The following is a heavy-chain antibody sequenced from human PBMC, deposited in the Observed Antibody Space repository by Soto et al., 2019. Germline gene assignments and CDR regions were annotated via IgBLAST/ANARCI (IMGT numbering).Heavy chain of an antibody. CDR1: GFTFSSYA. J-gene: IGHJ5*02. Sequence: PGGSLRLSCAASGFTFSSYAMHWVRQAPGKGLEWVAVISYDGSNKYYADSVKGRFTISRDNSKNTLYLQMNSLRAEDTAVYYCARGRGTSSGYNWFDPWGQGTLVTVSS. CDR3: ARGRGTSSGYNWFDP. CDR2: ISYDGSNK. V-gene: IGHV3-30-3*01.